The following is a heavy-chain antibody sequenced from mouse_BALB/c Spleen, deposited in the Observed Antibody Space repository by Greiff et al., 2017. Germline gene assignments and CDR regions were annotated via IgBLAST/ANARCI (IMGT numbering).Heavy chain of an antibody. Sequence: DVKLQESGGGLVKPGGSLKLSCAASGFTFSSYTMSWVRQTPEKRLEWVATISSGGSYTYYPDSVKGRFTISRDNAKNTLYLQMSSLKSEDTAMYYCTRELGYGDFDYWGQGTTLTVSS. CDR2: ISSGGSYT. V-gene: IGHV5-6-4*01. J-gene: IGHJ2*01. CDR3: TRELGYGDFDY. D-gene: IGHD2-2*01. CDR1: GFTFSSYT.